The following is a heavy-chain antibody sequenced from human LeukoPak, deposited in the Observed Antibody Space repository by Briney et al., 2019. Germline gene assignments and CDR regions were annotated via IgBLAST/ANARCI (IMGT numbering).Heavy chain of an antibody. J-gene: IGHJ4*02. CDR2: ISSTITTI. Sequence: GGSPRLSCAASGLRFSGHYMGWIRQAPGKGLEWISYISSTITTIYYADSVKGRFTISRDNAKNSLYLQMSSLRAEDTAVYYCARGDCSATSCYYFDNWGQGTLVTVSS. D-gene: IGHD2-15*01. CDR1: GLRFSGHY. V-gene: IGHV3-11*04. CDR3: ARGDCSATSCYYFDN.